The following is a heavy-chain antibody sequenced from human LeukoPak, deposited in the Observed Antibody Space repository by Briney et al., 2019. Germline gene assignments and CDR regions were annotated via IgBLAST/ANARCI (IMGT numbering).Heavy chain of an antibody. V-gene: IGHV4-59*08. J-gene: IGHJ6*02. CDR3: ARFIAAAGMDV. CDR1: GGSISGYY. Sequence: SETLSLTCTASGGSISGYYWSWIRQPPGKGLQWIGYMYYSGGTNYNPSLKSRVTISVDTSKNQFSLKLSSVTAADTAVYYCARFIAAAGMDVWGQGTTVTVSS. CDR2: MYYSGGT. D-gene: IGHD6-13*01.